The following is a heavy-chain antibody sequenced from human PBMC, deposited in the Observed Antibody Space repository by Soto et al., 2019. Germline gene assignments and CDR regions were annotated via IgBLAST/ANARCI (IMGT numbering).Heavy chain of an antibody. V-gene: IGHV4-59*01. CDR1: GGSISSYY. J-gene: IGHJ6*02. Sequence: SETLCLTCTVSGGSISSYYWSWIRQPPGRGLEWMVYIYYSGSTSYKPCLKSRVTISVDTSKNQFSLELSSVTAADTAVYYCARLLNYYGSGSYPRGNYYYGMDVWGQGTTVTVS. CDR2: IYYSGST. CDR3: ARLLNYYGSGSYPRGNYYYGMDV. D-gene: IGHD3-10*01.